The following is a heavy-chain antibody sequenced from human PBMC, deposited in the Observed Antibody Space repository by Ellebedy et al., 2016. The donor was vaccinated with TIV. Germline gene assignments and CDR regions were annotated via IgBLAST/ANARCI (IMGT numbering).Heavy chain of an antibody. V-gene: IGHV3-23*01. Sequence: PGGSLRLSCAASGFTFSSYAMSWVRQAPGKGLEWVSTISNTGSRTYYADAVEGRFIISSDNSKRLLFLQMNSLRAEDTAVYYCAKGRGGGSDSSAPRYYFDYWGLGTLVTVSS. J-gene: IGHJ4*02. D-gene: IGHD3-22*01. CDR3: AKGRGGGSDSSAPRYYFDY. CDR2: ISNTGSRT. CDR1: GFTFSSYA.